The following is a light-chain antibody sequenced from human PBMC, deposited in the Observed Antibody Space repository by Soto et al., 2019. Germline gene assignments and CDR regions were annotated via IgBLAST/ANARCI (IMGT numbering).Light chain of an antibody. V-gene: IGLV2-23*02. CDR2: EVS. CDR1: SSDVGSYNL. CDR3: CSYAGSSTYV. J-gene: IGLJ1*01. Sequence: QSVERQPGSVCGSPGQSITISCTGTSSDVGSYNLVSWYQQHPGKAPKLMIYEVSKRPSGVSNRFSGSKSGNTASLTISGLQAEDEADYYCCSYAGSSTYVFGTGTKVTVL.